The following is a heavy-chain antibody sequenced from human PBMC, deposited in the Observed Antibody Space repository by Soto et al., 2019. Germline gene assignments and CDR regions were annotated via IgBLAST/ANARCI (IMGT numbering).Heavy chain of an antibody. CDR3: ARVGVGSYHFDF. D-gene: IGHD3-10*01. CDR1: GFAFSSYW. Sequence: EVQLVESGGDSVQPGGSLRLSCAASGFAFSSYWMHWVRQAPGKGLVWVSRINPDGRTTSYADSVRDRFTISRDNAHDTLYLQMNGLRTEDTAVYYCARVGVGSYHFDFWGQGTQVAVSS. V-gene: IGHV3-74*01. J-gene: IGHJ4*02. CDR2: INPDGRTT.